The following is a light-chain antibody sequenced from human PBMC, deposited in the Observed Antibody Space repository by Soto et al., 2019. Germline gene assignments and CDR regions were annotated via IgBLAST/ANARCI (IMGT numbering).Light chain of an antibody. Sequence: DTQMTQSPSTLSGSVGARVTITCRASQTISSWLAWYQQKPGKAPKLLIYKASTLKSGVPSRFSGSGSGTEFTLTISSLQPDDFATYYCQHYNSYSEAFGQGTKVDNK. CDR1: QTISSW. CDR2: KAS. CDR3: QHYNSYSEA. V-gene: IGKV1-5*03. J-gene: IGKJ1*01.